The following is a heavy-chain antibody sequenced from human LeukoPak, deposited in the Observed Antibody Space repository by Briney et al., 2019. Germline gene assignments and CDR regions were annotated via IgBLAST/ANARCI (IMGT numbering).Heavy chain of an antibody. CDR1: GYTFTSYD. CDR2: MNPNSGNT. J-gene: IGHJ6*03. D-gene: IGHD3-16*01. CDR3: ARGGGGTNYYYYYYMDV. V-gene: IGHV1-8*03. Sequence: GASVKVSCKASGYTFTSYDINWVRQATGQGLEWMGWMNPNSGNTGYAQKFQGRVTITRNTSISTAYMELSSLRFEDTAVYYCARGGGGTNYYYYYYMDVWGKGTTVTVSS.